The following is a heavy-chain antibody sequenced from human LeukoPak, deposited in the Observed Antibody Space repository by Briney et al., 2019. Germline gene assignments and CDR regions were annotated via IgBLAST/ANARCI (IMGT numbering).Heavy chain of an antibody. J-gene: IGHJ5*02. CDR2: IIPIFDAA. V-gene: IGHV1-69*13. CDR3: ARVAGDYGDLGRFGL. Sequence: GASVKVSCKASGGTFSSYAISWVRQAPGQGLEWMGGIIPIFDAANYAQKFQGRVTITADEFTTTAYMELSSLKSEDTAVYYCARVAGDYGDLGRFGLWGQGTLVTVSS. CDR1: GGTFSSYA. D-gene: IGHD4-17*01.